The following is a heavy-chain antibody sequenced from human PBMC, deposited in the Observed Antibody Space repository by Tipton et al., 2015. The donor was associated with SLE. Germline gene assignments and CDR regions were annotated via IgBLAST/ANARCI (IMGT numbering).Heavy chain of an antibody. CDR3: ARARPGDHYFDY. Sequence: TLSLTCTLYRGSFSGYSWSWIRQSPGRGLEWIGEFNHTGSTNYNPSLKSRVTISVDTSKNQLSLKLSSVTAADTAVYYWARARPGDHYFDYWGQGTLVTVSS. V-gene: IGHV4-34*01. D-gene: IGHD3-16*01. J-gene: IGHJ4*02. CDR1: RGSFSGYS. CDR2: FNHTGST.